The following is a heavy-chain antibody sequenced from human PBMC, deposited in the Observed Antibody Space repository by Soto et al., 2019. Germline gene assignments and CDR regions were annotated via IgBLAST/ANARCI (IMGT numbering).Heavy chain of an antibody. J-gene: IGHJ3*02. D-gene: IGHD1-1*01. V-gene: IGHV4-4*02. CDR1: GGSISSSNW. CDR3: ARLKTTPNDAFDI. Sequence: QVQLQESGPGLVKPSGTLSLTCTVSGGSISSSNWWSWVGQTPGKGLEWIAEIYHSGNSNYDPSLRSGVSISVVKSKNQFSLSLSPVTAADTDIYYCARLKTTPNDAFDIWGQGTMVTVSS. CDR2: IYHSGNS.